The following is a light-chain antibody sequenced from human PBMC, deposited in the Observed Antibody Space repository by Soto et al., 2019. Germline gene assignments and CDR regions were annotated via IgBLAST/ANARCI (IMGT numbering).Light chain of an antibody. CDR1: QSVSSY. Sequence: EIVLTQSPAILSMSPGERATLSCRASQSVSSYFAWYQQKPGQAPRLLIYDASNRATGVPARFSGSGSGTDFTLTISRLEPEDFAVYYCQQRRYWPVTFGPGTKVEIK. J-gene: IGKJ1*01. V-gene: IGKV3-11*01. CDR3: QQRRYWPVT. CDR2: DAS.